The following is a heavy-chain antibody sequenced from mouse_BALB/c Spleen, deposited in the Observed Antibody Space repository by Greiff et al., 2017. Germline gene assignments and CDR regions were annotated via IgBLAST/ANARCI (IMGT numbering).Heavy chain of an antibody. CDR2: ISDGGSYT. CDR3: ERVADDYDGSYAMDY. CDR1: GFTFSDYY. D-gene: IGHD2-4*01. V-gene: IGHV5-4*02. J-gene: IGHJ4*01. Sequence: EVLLVESGGGLVKPGGSLKLSCAASGFTFSDYYMYWVRQTPEKRLEWVATISDGGSYTYYPDSVKGRFTISRDNAKNNLYLQMSSLKSEDTAMYDCERVADDYDGSYAMDYWGQGTSVTVSS.